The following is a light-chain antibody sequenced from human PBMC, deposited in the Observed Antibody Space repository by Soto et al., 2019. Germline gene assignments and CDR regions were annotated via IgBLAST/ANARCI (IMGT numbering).Light chain of an antibody. V-gene: IGKV3-20*01. CDR2: GAS. J-gene: IGKJ1*01. CDR1: QTVDTNY. Sequence: EIVLTQSPGTLSLSPGERATLSCRASQTVDTNYLAWYQQIPGQAPRLLIYGASTRATGIPDRFSGSGSGTDFPLTISRLDPEDSAVYYCQQYATPPWTFGQGTKVE. CDR3: QQYATPPWT.